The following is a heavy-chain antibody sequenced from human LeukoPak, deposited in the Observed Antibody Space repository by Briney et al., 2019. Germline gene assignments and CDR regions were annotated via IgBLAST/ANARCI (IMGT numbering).Heavy chain of an antibody. Sequence: GGSLRLSCAASGFTFSSYGMHWVRQAPGKGLEWVAVISYDGSNKFYADSVKGRFTISRDNSKNTLYLQMNSLRAEDTTVYYCAKDRSLYSSGWYGMDVWGQGTAVTVSS. J-gene: IGHJ6*02. D-gene: IGHD6-19*01. CDR3: AKDRSLYSSGWYGMDV. CDR1: GFTFSSYG. V-gene: IGHV3-30*18. CDR2: ISYDGSNK.